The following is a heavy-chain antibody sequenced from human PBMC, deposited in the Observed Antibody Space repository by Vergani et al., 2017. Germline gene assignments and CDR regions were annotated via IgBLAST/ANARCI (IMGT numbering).Heavy chain of an antibody. CDR3: ARIGVSYGPLGHDAFDI. CDR1: GFSLSTSGMR. Sequence: QVTLKESGPALVKPTQTLTLTCTFSGFSLSTSGMRVSWIRQPPGKALEWLARIDWDDDKFYRTSMKTRLTISKDTPKNQVVLTMTNMDPVYTATYYCARIGVSYGPLGHDAFDIWGQGTMVTVSS. V-gene: IGHV2-70*04. D-gene: IGHD1-26*01. CDR2: IDWDDDK. J-gene: IGHJ3*02.